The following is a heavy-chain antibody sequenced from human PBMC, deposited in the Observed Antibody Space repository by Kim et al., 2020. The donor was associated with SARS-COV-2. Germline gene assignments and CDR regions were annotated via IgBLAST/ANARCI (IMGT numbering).Heavy chain of an antibody. D-gene: IGHD2-2*01. CDR2: IYPGDSDT. V-gene: IGHV5-51*01. J-gene: IGHJ6*02. CDR3: ARHVAAVVPAAEEVGTNYYYGMDV. CDR1: GYSFTSYW. Sequence: GESLKISCKGSGYSFTSYWIGWVRQMPGKGLEWMGIIYPGDSDTRYSPSFQGQVTISADKSISTAYLQWSSLKASDTAMYYCARHVAAVVPAAEEVGTNYYYGMDVWGQGTTVTVSS.